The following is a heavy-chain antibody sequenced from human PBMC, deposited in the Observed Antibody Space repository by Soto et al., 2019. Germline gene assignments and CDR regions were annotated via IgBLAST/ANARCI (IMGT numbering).Heavy chain of an antibody. V-gene: IGHV1-18*01. CDR3: ARDGPPTDN. CDR2: ISAYNGNT. J-gene: IGHJ4*02. Sequence: QVQLVQSGAEVKKPGASVKVSCKASGYTFSSYNIIWVRQAPGQGLEWMGWISAYNGNTNYSQKLKGRVTMTTDTATSTAYMELGSLRSDDPAVYYFARDGPPTDNRGQGTLVTVTS. CDR1: GYTFSSYN.